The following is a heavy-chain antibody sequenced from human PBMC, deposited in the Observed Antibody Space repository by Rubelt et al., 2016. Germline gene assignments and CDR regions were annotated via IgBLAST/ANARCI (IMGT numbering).Heavy chain of an antibody. CDR3: ARDRASGSNSLLGWTTLAY. J-gene: IGHJ4*02. V-gene: IGHV3-48*04. CDR2: IISGRSTI. Sequence: GLAWVSYIISGRSTIYYADSVKGRFTISRDNAKNSLYLPMNSLSAADTAVYYCARDRASGSNSLLGWTTLAYWGQGTLVTVSS. D-gene: IGHD1-26*01.